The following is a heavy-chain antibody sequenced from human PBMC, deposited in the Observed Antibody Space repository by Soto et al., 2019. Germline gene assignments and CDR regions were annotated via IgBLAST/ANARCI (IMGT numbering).Heavy chain of an antibody. CDR1: GFTFSSYW. J-gene: IGHJ4*02. D-gene: IGHD1-26*01. CDR2: INSDGSST. CDR3: ARVLGGSYYYFDY. V-gene: IGHV3-74*01. Sequence: GGSLRLSCAASGFTFSSYWMHWVRQAPGKGLVWVSRINSDGSSTSYADSVKGRFNISRDNAKNTLYLQMNSLRAEDTAVYYCARVLGGSYYYFDYWGQGTLVTVSS.